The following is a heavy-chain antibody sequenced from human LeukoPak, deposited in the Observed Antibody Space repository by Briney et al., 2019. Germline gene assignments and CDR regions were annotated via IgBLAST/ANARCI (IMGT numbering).Heavy chain of an antibody. V-gene: IGHV3-74*01. D-gene: IGHD2-21*02. CDR1: VFTFISYG. J-gene: IGHJ4*01. CDR2: INTDGSDI. Sequence: GGSLRLSCAASVFTFISYGMQWVRQAPGKGLVWVSRINTDGSDISYADSVKGRFTASRDNAKNTLYLQMNSLRADDTAVYYCARELPREVTLDYWGQGTLVTVSS. CDR3: ARELPREVTLDY.